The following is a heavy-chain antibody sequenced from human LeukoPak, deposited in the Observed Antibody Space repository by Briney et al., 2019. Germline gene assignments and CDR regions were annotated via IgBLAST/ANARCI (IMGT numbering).Heavy chain of an antibody. J-gene: IGHJ4*02. D-gene: IGHD3-22*01. V-gene: IGHV3-74*01. Sequence: GGSLRLSCAASGFTFSNYWMHWVRQAPGKGLVWVSRINSDGINTSYADSVKGRFTISRDNAKNTLYLQMNSLRAEDTAVYYCAKPHTGGYHYGGYFDYWGQGTLVTVSS. CDR3: AKPHTGGYHYGGYFDY. CDR2: INSDGINT. CDR1: GFTFSNYW.